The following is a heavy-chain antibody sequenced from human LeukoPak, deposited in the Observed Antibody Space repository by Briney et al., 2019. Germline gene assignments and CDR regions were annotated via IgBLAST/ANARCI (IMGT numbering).Heavy chain of an antibody. CDR1: GFTFNGYY. J-gene: IGHJ4*02. CDR2: INPNSGGT. Sequence: ASGKVSCKASGFTFNGYYIHWVRQAPGQGLEWMGWINPNSGGTNYAQKFQGRVTMTRDTSISTAYMELSRLRSDGTAVYYCARGQRELRWYYWGQGTLVTVSS. CDR3: ARGQRELRWYY. D-gene: IGHD4-23*01. V-gene: IGHV1-2*02.